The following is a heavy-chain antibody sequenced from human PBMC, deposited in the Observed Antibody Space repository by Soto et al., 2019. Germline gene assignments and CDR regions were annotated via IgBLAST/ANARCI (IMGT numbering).Heavy chain of an antibody. CDR3: ARAYYDTKGYRLDP. D-gene: IGHD3-16*01. Sequence: SETLSLTCAVSGGSISSGGYSWSWIRQPPGKGLEWIGYIYHSGSTYYNPSLKSRVTISVDTSKNQFSLRLSSVTAADTAVYYCARAYYDTKGYRLDPWGLGTLVPVYS. CDR2: IYHSGST. J-gene: IGHJ5*02. CDR1: GGSISSGGYS. V-gene: IGHV4-30-2*02.